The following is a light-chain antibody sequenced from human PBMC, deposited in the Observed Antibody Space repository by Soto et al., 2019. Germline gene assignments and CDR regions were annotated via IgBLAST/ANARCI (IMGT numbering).Light chain of an antibody. CDR1: QSISSW. V-gene: IGKV1-5*01. Sequence: DIQMTQSPSTLSTSVGDRVTITCRASQSISSWLAWYQQKPGKAPKLLIYDASSLETGVPSRFSGSGSGTEFTLTISSLQPDDFATYYCQQYNRYPLTFGGGTKVEIK. CDR3: QQYNRYPLT. J-gene: IGKJ4*01. CDR2: DAS.